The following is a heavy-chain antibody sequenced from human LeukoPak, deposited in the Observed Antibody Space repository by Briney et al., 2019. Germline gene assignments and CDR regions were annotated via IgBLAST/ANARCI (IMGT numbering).Heavy chain of an antibody. CDR2: IRNDGSNK. CDR3: EKYRRRGGFDL. CDR1: GFTFSSYG. D-gene: IGHD1-14*01. V-gene: IGHV3-30*02. Sequence: GGSLRLSCAASGFTFSSYGMHWVRQAPGKGLEGVAFIRNDGSNKDYADSVKGRFTISRDNSKNTLYLQMNSLSAGDMAVYYCEKYRRRGGFDLWGQGTMVTVSS. J-gene: IGHJ3*01.